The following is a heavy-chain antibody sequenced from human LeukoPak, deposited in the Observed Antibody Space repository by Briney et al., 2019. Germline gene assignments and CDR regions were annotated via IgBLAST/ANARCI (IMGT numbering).Heavy chain of an antibody. Sequence: GGSLRLSCAASGFTFDDYAMHWVRQAPGKGLEWVSGINWNSNNIGYADSVKGRFTISRDNAKNSLYLQMNSLRAEDTAVYYCARVVVGVYFDYWGQGTLVTVSS. CDR1: GFTFDDYA. D-gene: IGHD2-15*01. CDR3: ARVVVGVYFDY. V-gene: IGHV3-9*01. CDR2: INWNSNNI. J-gene: IGHJ4*02.